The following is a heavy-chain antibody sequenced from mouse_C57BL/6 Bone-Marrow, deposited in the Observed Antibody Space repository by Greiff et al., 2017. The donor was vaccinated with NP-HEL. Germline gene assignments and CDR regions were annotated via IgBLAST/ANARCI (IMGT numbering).Heavy chain of an antibody. V-gene: IGHV5-6*01. CDR3: ARQALPYYFDY. J-gene: IGHJ2*01. CDR2: ISSGGSYT. CDR1: GFTFSSYG. Sequence: EVQLQESGGDLVKPGGSLKLSCAASGFTFSSYGMSWVRQTPDKRLEWVATISSGGSYTYYPDSVKGRFTISRDNAKNTLYLQMSSLKSEDTAMYCCARQALPYYFDYWGQGTTLTVSS. D-gene: IGHD5-5*01.